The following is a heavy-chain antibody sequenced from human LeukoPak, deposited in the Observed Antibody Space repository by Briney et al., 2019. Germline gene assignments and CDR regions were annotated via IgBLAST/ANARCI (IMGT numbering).Heavy chain of an antibody. J-gene: IGHJ5*02. CDR1: GYTFTSYY. Sequence: GASVKVSCKASGYTFTSYYMHWVRQAPGQGLEGMGIINPSGGSTSYAQKFQGRVTITADKSTSTAYMERSSLRSEDTAVYYCARVSSGSYHLHRNWFDPWGQGTLVTVSS. D-gene: IGHD3-10*01. CDR3: ARVSSGSYHLHRNWFDP. CDR2: INPSGGST. V-gene: IGHV1-46*01.